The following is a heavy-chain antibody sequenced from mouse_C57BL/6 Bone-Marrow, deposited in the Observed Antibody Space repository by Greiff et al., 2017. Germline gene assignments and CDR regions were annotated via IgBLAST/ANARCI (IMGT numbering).Heavy chain of an antibody. D-gene: IGHD1-1*01. J-gene: IGHJ1*03. CDR3: VYYYGYFDV. CDR1: GFTFTSYW. Sequence: VQLQQSGAELVKPGASLKMSCTASGFTFTSYWMHWVQQRPGQGLEWIGMIRPNSGSTYYNEKLKSKATLTVDKSTSTAYMQISRLTSEDSAVYYCVYYYGYFDVWGRGNAITVS. CDR2: IRPNSGST. V-gene: IGHV1-64*01.